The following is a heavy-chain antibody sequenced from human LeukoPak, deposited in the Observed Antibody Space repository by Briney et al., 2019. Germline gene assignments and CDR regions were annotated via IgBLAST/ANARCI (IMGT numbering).Heavy chain of an antibody. CDR3: ATSYFWSGYSKGLSDY. J-gene: IGHJ4*02. D-gene: IGHD3-3*01. CDR2: INPSGGST. CDR1: GYTFTSYY. V-gene: IGHV1-46*01. Sequence: GASVKVSCKASGYTFTSYYMHWVRQAPGQGLEWMGIINPSGGSTSYAQKFQGRVTMTRDTSTSTVYMELSSLRSEDTAVYYCATSYFWSGYSKGLSDYWGQGTLVTVSS.